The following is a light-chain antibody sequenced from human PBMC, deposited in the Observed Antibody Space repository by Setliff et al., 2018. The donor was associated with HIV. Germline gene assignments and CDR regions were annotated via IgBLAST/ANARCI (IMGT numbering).Light chain of an antibody. CDR3: CSYADTSTYV. Sequence: ALTQPASVSGSPGQSITISCTGTSSDVGSYNLVSWYQQHPGKAPKLMIYEVTRRPSGVSSRFSGSKSGNTASLTISGLQAEDEADYYCCSYADTSTYVFGTGTKVTVL. J-gene: IGLJ1*01. CDR2: EVT. CDR1: SSDVGSYNL. V-gene: IGLV2-23*02.